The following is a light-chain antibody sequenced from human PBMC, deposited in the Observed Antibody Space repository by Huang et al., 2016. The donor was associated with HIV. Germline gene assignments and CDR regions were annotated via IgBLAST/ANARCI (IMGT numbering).Light chain of an antibody. J-gene: IGKJ4*01. Sequence: EIVLTQPPATLSVSPGERATLSCRASQSVGSKLAWYQQKPGQAPRLLLYGASTRAPDVPARLSGSGAGTDFTLTISSLQSEDVAVYFCQQYNDWPPELSFGGGTKVEI. CDR2: GAS. CDR3: QQYNDWPPELS. V-gene: IGKV3-15*01. CDR1: QSVGSK.